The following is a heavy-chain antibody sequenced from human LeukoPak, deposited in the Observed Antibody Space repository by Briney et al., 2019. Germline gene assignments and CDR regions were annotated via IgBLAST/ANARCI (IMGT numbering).Heavy chain of an antibody. D-gene: IGHD5-18*01. J-gene: IGHJ4*02. CDR1: GGSFSGYY. CDR3: ARERTAMVDFDY. V-gene: IGHV4-34*09. Sequence: SETLSLTCAVYGGSFSGYYWSWIRQHPGKGLEWIGYIYYSGGTYYNPSLKSRVTISVDTSKNQFSLKLSSVTAADTAVYYCARERTAMVDFDYWGQGTVVTVSS. CDR2: IYYSGGT.